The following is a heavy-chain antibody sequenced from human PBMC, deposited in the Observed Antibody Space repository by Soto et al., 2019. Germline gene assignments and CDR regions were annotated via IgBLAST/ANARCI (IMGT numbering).Heavy chain of an antibody. D-gene: IGHD6-25*01. V-gene: IGHV3-48*03. CDR1: GFTFSSFG. J-gene: IGHJ4*02. CDR2: ISTTSTTT. Sequence: DVQLVESGGGLVQPGGSPRLSCAASGFTFSSFGMNWVRQAPGKGLEWVSYISTTSTTTYYADSVKGRFTISRDNAKNSLYLQLSGLSAEDTAVYFCAREFRSDFDCWGQGTLVTVSS. CDR3: AREFRSDFDC.